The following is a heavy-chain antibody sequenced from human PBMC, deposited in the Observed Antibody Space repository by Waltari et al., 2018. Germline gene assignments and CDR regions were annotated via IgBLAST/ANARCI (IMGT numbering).Heavy chain of an antibody. CDR3: ATGGWGFYLDY. J-gene: IGHJ4*02. D-gene: IGHD7-27*01. CDR2: ISSSIGYT. V-gene: IGHV3-21*01. CDR1: GGRFSDYS. Sequence: EVHLVESGGGLVKPGGSLRLSCAASGGRFSDYSMNWGRQAPGKGPEWGSSISSSIGYTHYADAVKGRFTVSRDNARNSLYLKMNSLRAEDTAVYYCATGGWGFYLDYWGQGTLVTVSS.